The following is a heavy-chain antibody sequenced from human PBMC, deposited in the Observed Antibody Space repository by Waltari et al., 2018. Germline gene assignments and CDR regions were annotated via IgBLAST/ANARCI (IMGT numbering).Heavy chain of an antibody. CDR2: LHYGGSS. Sequence: QLQLQESGPGLVNPSATLSLTCPVPGVSISTSRYYWGWIRQPPGKGLDWIGSLHYGGSSYFNPSLKSRVTISVDTSKNQFSLKLTSVTAADTAVYYCATLPIPLELWYFDLWGRGTLVTVSS. J-gene: IGHJ2*01. D-gene: IGHD1-7*01. CDR3: ATLPIPLELWYFDL. CDR1: GVSISTSRYY. V-gene: IGHV4-39*01.